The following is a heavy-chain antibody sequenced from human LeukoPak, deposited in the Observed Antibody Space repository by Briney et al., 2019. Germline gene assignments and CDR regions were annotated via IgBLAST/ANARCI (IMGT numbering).Heavy chain of an antibody. CDR2: ISWNSGYI. CDR3: ARLTILEGMDV. D-gene: IGHD1-1*01. V-gene: IGHV3-9*01. CDR1: GFTFDDYA. J-gene: IGHJ6*02. Sequence: GGSLRLSCAASGFTFDDYAMYWVRQAPGKGLEWVSGISWNSGYIGYADSVKGRFTISRDNAKNSLYLQMNSLRAEDTAVYYCARLTILEGMDVWGQGTTVTVSS.